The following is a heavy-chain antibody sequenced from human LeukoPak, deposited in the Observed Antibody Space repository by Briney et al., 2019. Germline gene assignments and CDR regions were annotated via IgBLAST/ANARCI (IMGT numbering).Heavy chain of an antibody. CDR3: ARGGGDYGDYPAAFDI. CDR1: GGSISSGDYY. J-gene: IGHJ3*02. Sequence: SETLSLTCTVSGGSISSGDYYWSWIRQPPGKGLEWIGYIYYSGSTYYNPSLKSRVTISVDTSKNQFSLKLSSVTAADTALYYCARGGGDYGDYPAAFDIWGQGTMVTVSS. D-gene: IGHD4-17*01. CDR2: IYYSGST. V-gene: IGHV4-30-4*08.